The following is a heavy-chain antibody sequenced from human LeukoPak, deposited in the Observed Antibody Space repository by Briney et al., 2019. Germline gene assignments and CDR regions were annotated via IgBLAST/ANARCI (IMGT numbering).Heavy chain of an antibody. CDR2: ISSSGSTI. Sequence: GGLRHSCAAPGFTLSGYYMSWVRPAPGKGVGWGLYISSSGSTIYYADSVKGRFTISRDNAKNSLYLQMNSLRAEDTAVYYCARDDDYGAKRGAFDIWGQGTMVTVSS. CDR3: ARDDDYGAKRGAFDI. CDR1: GFTLSGYY. D-gene: IGHD4/OR15-4a*01. J-gene: IGHJ3*02. V-gene: IGHV3-11*04.